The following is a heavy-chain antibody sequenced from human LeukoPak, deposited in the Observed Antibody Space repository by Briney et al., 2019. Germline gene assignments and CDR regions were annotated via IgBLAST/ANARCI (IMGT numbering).Heavy chain of an antibody. CDR3: ARADLRGYSLDY. V-gene: IGHV3-23*01. D-gene: IGHD5-18*01. J-gene: IGHJ4*02. Sequence: PGGSLRLSCAASGFTFSSYAMSWVRQAPGKGLEWVSAISGSGGSTYHADSVKGRFTISRDNSKNTLYLQMNSLRAGDTAVYYCARADLRGYSLDYWGQGTLVTVSS. CDR2: ISGSGGST. CDR1: GFTFSSYA.